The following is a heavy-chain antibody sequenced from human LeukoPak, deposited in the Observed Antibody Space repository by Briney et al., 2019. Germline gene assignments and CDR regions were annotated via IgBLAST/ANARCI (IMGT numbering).Heavy chain of an antibody. CDR3: ARVPGYSYGSGYYYMDV. Sequence: SETLSLTCTVSGYSISSGYYWGWIRQPPGKGLEWIGSIYHSGSTYYNPSLKSRVTISVDTSKNQFSLKLSSVTAADTAVYYCARVPGYSYGSGYYYMDVWGKGTTVTVSS. CDR1: GYSISSGYY. D-gene: IGHD5-18*01. V-gene: IGHV4-38-2*02. CDR2: IYHSGST. J-gene: IGHJ6*03.